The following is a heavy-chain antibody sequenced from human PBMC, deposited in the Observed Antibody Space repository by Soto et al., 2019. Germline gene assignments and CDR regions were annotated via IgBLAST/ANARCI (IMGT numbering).Heavy chain of an antibody. CDR2: ISSSSSYI. J-gene: IGHJ4*02. CDR3: ARDPNYYDSPLGY. CDR1: GFTFSSYS. V-gene: IGHV3-21*01. Sequence: GGSLRLSCAASGFTFSSYSMNWVRQAPGKGLEWVSSISSSSSYIYYADSVKGRFTISRDNAKNSLYLQMNSLRAEDTAVYYCARDPNYYDSPLGYWGQGTLVTVS. D-gene: IGHD3-22*01.